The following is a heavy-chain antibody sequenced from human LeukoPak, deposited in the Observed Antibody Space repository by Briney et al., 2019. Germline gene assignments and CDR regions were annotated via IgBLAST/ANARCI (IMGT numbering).Heavy chain of an antibody. CDR1: GFTVSTNY. CDR2: IYSGGTT. V-gene: IGHV3-66*01. Sequence: GRSLRLSCAASGFTVSTNYMSWVRQAPGKGLEWVAVIYSGGTTYYADSVKGRFTISRDNSQNTMYLQMSSLRAEDTAVYYCARGLEQWDGFDFWGQGTLVTVSS. D-gene: IGHD6-19*01. J-gene: IGHJ4*02. CDR3: ARGLEQWDGFDF.